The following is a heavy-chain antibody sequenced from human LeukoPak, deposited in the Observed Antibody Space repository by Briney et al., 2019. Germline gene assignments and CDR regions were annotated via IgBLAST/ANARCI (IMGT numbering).Heavy chain of an antibody. J-gene: IGHJ4*02. Sequence: KPSETLSLTCSVSDDSITNIDYFWAWIRQPPGKGLEWIASIYYTGSIFYTPSLASRVTISLDTSRSQFSLRLSSVTAADTAVYYCARKWGNGIAARRREFDYWGQGTLVTVSS. CDR3: ARKWGNGIAARRREFDY. CDR2: IYYTGSI. V-gene: IGHV4-39*01. D-gene: IGHD6-6*01. CDR1: DDSITNIDYF.